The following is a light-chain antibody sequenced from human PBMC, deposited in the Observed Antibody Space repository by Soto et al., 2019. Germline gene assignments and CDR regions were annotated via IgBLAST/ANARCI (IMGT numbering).Light chain of an antibody. CDR3: QQYDSLPLT. V-gene: IGKV1-33*01. Sequence: DIQMTQSPPSLSLSVADRVTITCQASQDISNYLPWFQQKPGKAPKLLIFDVSNLQTGVPSRFSGGGSGTDFALTISSLEPEDIETYYCQQYDSLPLTFGQGTRLEIK. CDR2: DVS. CDR1: QDISNY. J-gene: IGKJ5*01.